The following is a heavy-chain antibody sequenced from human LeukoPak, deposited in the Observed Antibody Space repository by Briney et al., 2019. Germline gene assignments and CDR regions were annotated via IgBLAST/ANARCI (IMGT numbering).Heavy chain of an antibody. J-gene: IGHJ2*01. CDR3: ARKSGVGAVPADL. CDR1: GFTFSTYA. D-gene: IGHD1-26*01. V-gene: IGHV3-30-3*01. Sequence: GRSLRLSCAASGFTFSTYAMHWVRQAPGKGLEWVAVTSYDGTNKYYADSVKGRFTISRDNSENTLYLQMNSLRVEDTAMYYCARKSGVGAVPADLWGRGTLVTGSS. CDR2: TSYDGTNK.